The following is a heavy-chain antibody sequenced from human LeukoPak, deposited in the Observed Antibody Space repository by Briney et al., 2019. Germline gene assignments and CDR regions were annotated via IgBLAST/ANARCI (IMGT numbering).Heavy chain of an antibody. V-gene: IGHV4-34*01. CDR1: GGSFSDYY. CDR3: ARVQAAGDGYYFDF. Sequence: SETLSLTCAVYGGSFSDYYWTWIRQPLGKGLAWIGDINHSGSTNYNPSLKSRVTLSVDTSKNQFSLKLTSVSAADTAVYYCARVQAAGDGYYFDFWGQGTLVTVSS. J-gene: IGHJ4*02. CDR2: INHSGST. D-gene: IGHD7-27*01.